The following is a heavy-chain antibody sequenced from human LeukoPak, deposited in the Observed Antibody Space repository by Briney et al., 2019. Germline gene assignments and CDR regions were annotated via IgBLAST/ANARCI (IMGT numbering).Heavy chain of an antibody. J-gene: IGHJ5*02. CDR1: GFTFSSYW. Sequence: GGSLRLSCAASGFTFSSYWMSWVRQAPGKGLEWVANIKQDGSEKYYVDSVKGRFTISRDNAKNSLYLQMNSLRAEDTAVYYCAREVYDFWSGYINWFDPWGQGTLVTVSS. V-gene: IGHV3-7*01. D-gene: IGHD3-3*01. CDR2: IKQDGSEK. CDR3: AREVYDFWSGYINWFDP.